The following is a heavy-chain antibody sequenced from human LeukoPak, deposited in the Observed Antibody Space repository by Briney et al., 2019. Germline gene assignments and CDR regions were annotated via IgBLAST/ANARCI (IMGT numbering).Heavy chain of an antibody. J-gene: IGHJ4*02. CDR3: AKDADRGYSGSYYGY. V-gene: IGHV3-30*18. CDR1: GFSLSSHW. Sequence: PGGSLRLSCAGSGFSLSSHWMHWVRQAPGKGLEWVAVISYDGSNKYYADSVKGRFTISRDNSKNTLYLQMNSLRAEDTAVYYCAKDADRGYSGSYYGYWGQGTLVTVSS. CDR2: ISYDGSNK. D-gene: IGHD1-26*01.